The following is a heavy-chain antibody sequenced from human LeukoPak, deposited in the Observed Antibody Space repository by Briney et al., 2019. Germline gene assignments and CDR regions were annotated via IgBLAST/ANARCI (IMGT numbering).Heavy chain of an antibody. Sequence: SGGSLRLSCAASGFTFSNAWMNWVRQAPGKGLEWVGRIKSKTDGGTTDCAAPVKGRFTISRDDSKNTLYLQMNSLKTEDTAVYYCTTILKGLSGWYYWGQGTLVIVSS. CDR3: TTILKGLSGWYY. CDR1: GFTFSNAW. CDR2: IKSKTDGGTT. J-gene: IGHJ4*02. D-gene: IGHD6-19*01. V-gene: IGHV3-15*07.